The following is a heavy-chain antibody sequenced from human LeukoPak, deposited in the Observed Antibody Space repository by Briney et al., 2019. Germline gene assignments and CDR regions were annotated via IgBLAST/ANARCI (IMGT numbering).Heavy chain of an antibody. CDR2: ISYDESNK. CDR3: ASRYCSSSNCLYWPLDC. J-gene: IGHJ4*02. D-gene: IGHD2-2*01. CDR1: GFTFSSHA. Sequence: GGSLRLSCAASGFTFSSHAMPWVRQAPGKGLEWVAVISYDESNKYSADSVKGRFTISRDNSRNTLYLEMNSLRTEDTAVYYCASRYCSSSNCLYWPLDCWGQGTLVTVSP. V-gene: IGHV3-30-3*01.